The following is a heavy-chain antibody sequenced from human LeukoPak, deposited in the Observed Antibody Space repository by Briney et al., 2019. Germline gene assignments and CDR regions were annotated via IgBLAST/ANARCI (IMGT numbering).Heavy chain of an antibody. CDR3: ARRDGAAPGIVWFDP. V-gene: IGHV4-30-2*01. CDR1: GGSISSGGYY. D-gene: IGHD6-13*01. CDR2: IYPSGST. J-gene: IGHJ5*02. Sequence: SQTLSLTCTVSGGSISSGGYYWSWIRQPPGKGLECIGYIYPSGSTYYTPSLKSRVTISVHLYKKQFSLNLNSVTGADTAVYYCARRDGAAPGIVWFDPWGQGTLVTVSS.